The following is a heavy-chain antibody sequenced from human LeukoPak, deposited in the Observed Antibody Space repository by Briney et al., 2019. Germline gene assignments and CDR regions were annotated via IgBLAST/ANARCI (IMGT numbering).Heavy chain of an antibody. CDR2: ISGSGGST. CDR1: GFTFTNYA. D-gene: IGHD3-10*01. CDR3: AKDAYYYGSGGGAFDI. J-gene: IGHJ3*02. Sequence: GGSLRLSCAASGFTFTNYAMSWVRQAAGKGLEWVSGISGSGGSTYYAASVKGRFTISRDNSKNTLFLQMNSLRAEDTAVYYCAKDAYYYGSGGGAFDIWGQGTMVTVSS. V-gene: IGHV3-23*01.